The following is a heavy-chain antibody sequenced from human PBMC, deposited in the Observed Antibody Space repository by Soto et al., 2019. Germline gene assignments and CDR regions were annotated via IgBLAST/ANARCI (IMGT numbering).Heavy chain of an antibody. Sequence: ASVKVSCKASGYTFTSYGISWVRQAPGQGLEWMAWINPYNGNTKYAQKFLGRVTVTTDTSTATAYMEVRSLTSDDTAVFYCARGGVGPAEPRVWPYWGQGTPVTVSS. D-gene: IGHD3-16*01. V-gene: IGHV1-18*01. CDR2: INPYNGNT. CDR3: ARGGVGPAEPRVWPY. CDR1: GYTFTSYG. J-gene: IGHJ4*02.